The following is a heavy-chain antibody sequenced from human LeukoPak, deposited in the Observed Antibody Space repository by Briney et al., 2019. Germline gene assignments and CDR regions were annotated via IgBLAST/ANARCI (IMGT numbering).Heavy chain of an antibody. CDR2: IYYSGST. V-gene: IGHV4-31*03. CDR1: GGSISSGGYY. J-gene: IGHJ4*02. CDR3: ARDDPGDSRSFDY. D-gene: IGHD4-17*01. Sequence: SETLSLTCTVSGGSISSGGYYWSWIRQHPGKGLEWIGYIYYSGSTYYNPSLKSRVTISVDTSKNQFSLKLGSVTAADTAVYYCARDDPGDSRSFDYWGQGTLVTVSS.